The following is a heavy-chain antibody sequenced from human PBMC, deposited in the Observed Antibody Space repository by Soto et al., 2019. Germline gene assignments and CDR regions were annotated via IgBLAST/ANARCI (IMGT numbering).Heavy chain of an antibody. J-gene: IGHJ6*03. V-gene: IGHV2-70*11. CDR3: SRIRPFWSGYYTGDYYYYMDV. CDR1: GFSLSTSGMC. Sequence: SGPTLVNPTQTLTLTCTFSGFSLSTSGMCVSWIRQPPGKALEWLARIDWDDGKYYSTSLKTRLTISKDTSKNQVVLTMTNMDPVDTATYYCSRIRPFWSGYYTGDYYYYMDVWGKGT. CDR2: IDWDDGK. D-gene: IGHD3-3*01.